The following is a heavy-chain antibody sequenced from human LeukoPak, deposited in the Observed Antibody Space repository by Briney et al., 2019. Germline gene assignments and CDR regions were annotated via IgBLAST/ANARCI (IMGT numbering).Heavy chain of an antibody. D-gene: IGHD1-26*01. V-gene: IGHV4-59*08. Sequence: PSETLSLTCTVSGGSIRSYYWSWIRQPPGKGLEWIGYIYYSGSTNYNPSLKSRVTISVDTSKNQFSLKLSSVTAADTAVYYCARQGAWVPFDYWGRGTLVTVSS. J-gene: IGHJ4*02. CDR3: ARQGAWVPFDY. CDR1: GGSIRSYY. CDR2: IYYSGST.